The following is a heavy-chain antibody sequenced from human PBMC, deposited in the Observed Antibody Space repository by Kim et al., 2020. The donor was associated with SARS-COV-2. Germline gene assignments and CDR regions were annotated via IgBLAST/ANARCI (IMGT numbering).Heavy chain of an antibody. Sequence: ASVKVSCKASGYTFTSYCLHWVRKAPGQSLEWMGWIDVANTNTHYSENFQGRVTISRDTSATTVYIELSSLRSEDTAVYYCARDGRSVDYYFYYWGQGTLVTVSS. J-gene: IGHJ4*02. CDR3: ARDGRSVDYYFYY. V-gene: IGHV1-3*01. CDR1: GYTFTSYC. CDR2: IDVANTNT.